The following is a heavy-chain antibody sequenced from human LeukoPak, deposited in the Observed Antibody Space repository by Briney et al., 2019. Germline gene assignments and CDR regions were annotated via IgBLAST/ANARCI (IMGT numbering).Heavy chain of an antibody. Sequence: GGSLRLSCAASGFTFSSYCMHWVRQAPGKGLVWVSRNGSSTPYADSVKGRFTISRDNAKNTLYLQMNSLRAEDTAVYYCARSNHGCHDYWGQGTLVTASS. D-gene: IGHD4-11*01. J-gene: IGHJ4*02. CDR2: NGSST. V-gene: IGHV3-74*01. CDR3: ARSNHGCHDY. CDR1: GFTFSSYC.